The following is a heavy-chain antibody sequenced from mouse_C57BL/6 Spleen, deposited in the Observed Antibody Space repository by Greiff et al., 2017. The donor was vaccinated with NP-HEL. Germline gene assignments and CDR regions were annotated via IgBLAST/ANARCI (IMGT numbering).Heavy chain of an antibody. J-gene: IGHJ4*01. D-gene: IGHD1-1*01. CDR2: INPSSGYT. CDR3: ARSYYYGSSPYAMDY. Sequence: QVQLQQSGAELARPGASVKMSCKASGYTFTSYTMHWVKQRPGQGLEWIGYINPSSGYTKYNQKFKDKATLTADKSSSAAYMQLSSLTSEDSAVYDGARSYYYGSSPYAMDYWGQGTSVTVSS. V-gene: IGHV1-4*01. CDR1: GYTFTSYT.